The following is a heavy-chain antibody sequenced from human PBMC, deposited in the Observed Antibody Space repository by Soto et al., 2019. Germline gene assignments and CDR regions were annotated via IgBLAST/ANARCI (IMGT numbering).Heavy chain of an antibody. CDR3: ASHIVVVRSVWFDP. D-gene: IGHD2-2*01. CDR2: IYYSGST. J-gene: IGHJ5*02. V-gene: IGHV4-34*01. CDR1: GGSFSGYY. Sequence: SETLSLTCAVYGGSFSGYYRSWIRQPPGKGLEWIGSIYYSGSTYYNPSLKSRVTISVDTSKNQFSLKLSSVTAADTAVYYCASHIVVVRSVWFDPWGQGTLVTVSS.